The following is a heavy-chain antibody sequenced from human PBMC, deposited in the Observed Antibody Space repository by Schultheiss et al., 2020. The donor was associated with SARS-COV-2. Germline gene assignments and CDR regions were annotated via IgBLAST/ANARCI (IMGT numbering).Heavy chain of an antibody. CDR1: GGSISSGGYY. CDR2: IYYSRST. Sequence: SETLSLTCTVSGGSISSGGYYWSWNRQHPGKGLEWIGYIYYSRSTYYNPSLKSRVTISVDTSKNQFSLKLSSVTAADTAVYYCASAYCSSTSCYAFDYWGQGTLVTVSS. D-gene: IGHD2-2*01. J-gene: IGHJ4*02. V-gene: IGHV4-31*03. CDR3: ASAYCSSTSCYAFDY.